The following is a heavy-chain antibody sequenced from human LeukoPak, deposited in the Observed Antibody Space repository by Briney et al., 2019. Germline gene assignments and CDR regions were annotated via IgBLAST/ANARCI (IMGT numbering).Heavy chain of an antibody. CDR3: ARVPYGNYYYYYMDV. J-gene: IGHJ6*03. D-gene: IGHD3-10*01. V-gene: IGHV3-53*01. CDR2: NYSGGST. Sequence: GGSLRLSCAASGFTVSSNYMSWVRQGPEKGLEWVSINYSGGSTYYADSVKGRFTISRDNSKNTLYLQMNSLRAEDTAVYFCARVPYGNYYYYYMDVWGKGTTVTVSS. CDR1: GFTVSSNY.